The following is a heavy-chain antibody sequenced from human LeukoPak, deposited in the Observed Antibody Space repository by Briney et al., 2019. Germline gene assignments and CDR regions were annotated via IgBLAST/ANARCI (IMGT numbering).Heavy chain of an antibody. Sequence: ASVKVSCKASGYTFTGYYMHWVRRAPGQGLEWMGRINPNSGGTNYAQKFQGRVTMTRDTSISTAYMELSRLRSDDTAVYYCARFRITGTTSKAFDIWGQGTMVTVSS. J-gene: IGHJ3*02. V-gene: IGHV1-2*06. CDR3: ARFRITGTTSKAFDI. D-gene: IGHD1-7*01. CDR2: INPNSGGT. CDR1: GYTFTGYY.